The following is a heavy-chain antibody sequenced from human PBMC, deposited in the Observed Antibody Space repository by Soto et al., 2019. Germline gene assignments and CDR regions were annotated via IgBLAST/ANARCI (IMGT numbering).Heavy chain of an antibody. Sequence: SETLSLTYPVSGDSLSRRGFYWNWIRHLPGKGLEWIGYISYSGATYYSPSLKSRLTISMDTSKNHFSLNLTSVTAADTAIYYCARQSTITGNYYFDYWGPGTLVTVSS. CDR2: ISYSGAT. D-gene: IGHD5-12*01. CDR1: GDSLSRRGFY. V-gene: IGHV4-31*03. CDR3: ARQSTITGNYYFDY. J-gene: IGHJ4*02.